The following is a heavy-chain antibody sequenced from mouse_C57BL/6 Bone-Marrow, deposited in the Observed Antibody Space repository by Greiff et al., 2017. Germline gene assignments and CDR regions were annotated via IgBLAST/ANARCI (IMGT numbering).Heavy chain of an antibody. CDR1: GYTFTSYW. CDR2: IHPSDSDT. Sequence: QVQLKQPGAELVKPGASVKVSCKASGYTFTSYWMHWVKQRPGQGLEWIGRIHPSDSDTNYNQKFKGKATLTVDKSSSTAYMQLSSLTSEDSAVYYCAICYGSSYDYFDYWGQGTTRTVSS. D-gene: IGHD1-1*01. V-gene: IGHV1-74*01. CDR3: AICYGSSYDYFDY. J-gene: IGHJ2*01.